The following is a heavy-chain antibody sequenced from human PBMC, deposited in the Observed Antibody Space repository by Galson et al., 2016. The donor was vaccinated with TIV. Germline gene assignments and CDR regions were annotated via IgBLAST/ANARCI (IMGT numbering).Heavy chain of an antibody. V-gene: IGHV7-4-1*02. CDR1: GYDFTSCA. CDR2: INTRNGHP. CDR3: ARSGDYNYYYYYMDV. D-gene: IGHD4-17*01. Sequence: SVKVSCKASGYDFTSCAINWVRHAPGQGLQWLGWINTRNGHPTYAQGFTGRFVFSLDTSVSTAYLQISSLTAVDTAIYYCARSGDYNYYYYYMDVWAKGTTVTVSS. J-gene: IGHJ6*03.